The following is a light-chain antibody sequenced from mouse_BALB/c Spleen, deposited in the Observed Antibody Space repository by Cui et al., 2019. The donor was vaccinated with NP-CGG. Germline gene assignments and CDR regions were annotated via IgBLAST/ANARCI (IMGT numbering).Light chain of an antibody. J-gene: IGLJ1*01. Sequence: QVVVTQESALTTSPGETVTLTCRLSTGAVTTSNYANWVQEEPDHLFTGLIGGTNNRAPGVPARFSGSLIGDKAALTITGAQTDDEAIYFCALWYSNHWVFGGGTKLTVL. V-gene: IGLV1*01. CDR1: TGAVTTSNY. CDR2: GTN. CDR3: ALWYSNHWV.